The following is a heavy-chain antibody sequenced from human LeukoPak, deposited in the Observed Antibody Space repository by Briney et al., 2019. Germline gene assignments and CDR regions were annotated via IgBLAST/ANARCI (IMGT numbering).Heavy chain of an antibody. Sequence: PSETLSLTCTVSGGSISSGGYYWSWIRQHPGKGLEWIGYIYYSGSTYYNPSLKSRVTISVDTSKNQFSLKLSSVTAADTAVYYCARVRVAVAGTGNGFYYYGMDVWGQGTTVTVSS. V-gene: IGHV4-31*03. CDR2: IYYSGST. J-gene: IGHJ6*02. D-gene: IGHD6-19*01. CDR1: GGSISSGGYY. CDR3: ARVRVAVAGTGNGFYYYGMDV.